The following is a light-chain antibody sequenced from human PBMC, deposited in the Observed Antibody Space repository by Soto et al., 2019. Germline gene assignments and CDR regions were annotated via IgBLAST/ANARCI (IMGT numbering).Light chain of an antibody. Sequence: QSVLTQPPSVSAAPGQKVTISCSGANSNIGNNYVSWYQQFPGTAPKLLIYDNNKRPSGIPDRFSGPKSGTSATLGITGLQTGDEADFYCAAWDNSLSAVLFGGGTKVTVL. J-gene: IGLJ2*01. CDR1: NSNIGNNY. CDR3: AAWDNSLSAVL. V-gene: IGLV1-51*01. CDR2: DNN.